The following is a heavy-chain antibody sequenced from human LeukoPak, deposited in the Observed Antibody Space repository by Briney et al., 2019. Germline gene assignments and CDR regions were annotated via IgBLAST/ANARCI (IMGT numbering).Heavy chain of an antibody. CDR1: GGSISSYY. CDR2: IYYSGST. V-gene: IGHV4-59*01. Sequence: SETLSLTCTVSGGSISSYYWSWIRQPPGKGLEWIGYIYYSGSTNYNPSLKSRVTISVDTSKNQFSLKLSSVTAADTAVYYCGRGCGFWSGYSYWGQGTLVTVSS. CDR3: GRGCGFWSGYSY. D-gene: IGHD3-3*01. J-gene: IGHJ4*02.